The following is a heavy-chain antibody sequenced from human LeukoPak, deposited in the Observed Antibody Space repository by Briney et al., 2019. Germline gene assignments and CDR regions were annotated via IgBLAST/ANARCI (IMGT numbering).Heavy chain of an antibody. V-gene: IGHV1-69*01. J-gene: IGHJ4*02. CDR1: GGTFSSYA. D-gene: IGHD6-13*01. CDR3: ARRDIAAAGTSTPADY. Sequence: GSSVKVSCKASGGTFSSYAISWVRQAPGQGLEWMGGIIPLFGTANYAQKFQGRVTITADESTSTAYMELSSLRSEDTAVYYCARRDIAAAGTSTPADYWGQGTLVTVSS. CDR2: IIPLFGTA.